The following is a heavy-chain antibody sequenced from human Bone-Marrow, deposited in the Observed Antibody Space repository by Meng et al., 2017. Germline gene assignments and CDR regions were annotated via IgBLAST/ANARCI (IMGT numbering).Heavy chain of an antibody. CDR3: ARDRYYYDSSGYRFDY. V-gene: IGHV1-69*01. CDR1: GGTFSSYA. J-gene: IGHJ4*02. CDR2: IIPIFGTA. Sequence: VEGWQSGWEVKRPGSSVKASCKASGGTFSSYAISWVRQAPGQGLEWMGGIIPIFGTANYAQKFQGRVTITADESTSTAYMELSSLRSEDTAVYYCARDRYYYDSSGYRFDYWGQGTLVTVSS. D-gene: IGHD3-22*01.